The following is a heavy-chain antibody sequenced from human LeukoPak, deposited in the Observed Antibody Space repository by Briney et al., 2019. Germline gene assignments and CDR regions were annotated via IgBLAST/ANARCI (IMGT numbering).Heavy chain of an antibody. D-gene: IGHD3-10*01. CDR2: MNPNSGNT. Sequence: WASVKVSCKASGYTFTSYDINWVRQATGQGLEWMGWMNPNSGNTGYAQKFQGRVTMTRSTSISTAYMELSSLRSEDTAVYYCARVTGQKLRAKMQYWSDPWGQGTLVTVSS. J-gene: IGHJ5*02. CDR3: ARVTGQKLRAKMQYWSDP. CDR1: GYTFTSYD. V-gene: IGHV1-8*01.